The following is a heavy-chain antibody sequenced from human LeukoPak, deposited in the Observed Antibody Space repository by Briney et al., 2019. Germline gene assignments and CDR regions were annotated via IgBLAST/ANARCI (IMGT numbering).Heavy chain of an antibody. Sequence: SETLSLTCTVSGGSITNYYWSWNRQPPGKGLEWIGYIYYSGSTKYKSSLKSRVTISVDTSKNQFSLKLSSVTAADTAVYYCARGKEVITMLRGLKPGYYFDYWGQGTLVTVSS. D-gene: IGHD3-10*01. CDR2: IYYSGST. CDR1: GGSITNYY. J-gene: IGHJ4*02. CDR3: ARGKEVITMLRGLKPGYYFDY. V-gene: IGHV4-59*01.